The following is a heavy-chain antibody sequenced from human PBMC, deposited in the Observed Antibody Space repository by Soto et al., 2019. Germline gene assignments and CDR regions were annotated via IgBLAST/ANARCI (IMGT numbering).Heavy chain of an antibody. CDR3: AKDRKGRTTGTTYYYYYYMDV. CDR2: ISGSGGST. D-gene: IGHD1-1*01. J-gene: IGHJ6*03. V-gene: IGHV3-23*01. Sequence: GGSLRLSCAASGFTFSSYAMSWVRQAPGKGLEWVSAISGSGGSTYYADSVKGRFTISRDNSKNTLYLQMNSLRAEDTAVYYCAKDRKGRTTGTTYYYYYYMDVWGKGTTVTVSS. CDR1: GFTFSSYA.